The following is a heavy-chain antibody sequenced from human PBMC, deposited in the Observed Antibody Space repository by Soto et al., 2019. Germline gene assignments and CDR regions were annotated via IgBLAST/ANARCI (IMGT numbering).Heavy chain of an antibody. J-gene: IGHJ4*02. CDR3: VTSNGF. D-gene: IGHD4-17*01. CDR1: GFMFSNAW. V-gene: IGHV3-15*07. CDR2: SKRKYDVGTI. Sequence: EVQLVESGGGLVKPGGSLRLSCAASGFMFSNAWRNWVRQAPGKGLEWVGLSKRKYDVGTIHYAEHGKGRFTMSRDDSKNTLYLQMNSLKIEDTAVYYCVTSNGFWCQGTLVTVSS.